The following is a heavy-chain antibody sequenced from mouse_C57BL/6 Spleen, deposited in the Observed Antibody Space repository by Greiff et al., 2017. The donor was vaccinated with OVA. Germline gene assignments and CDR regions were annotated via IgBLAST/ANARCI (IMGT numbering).Heavy chain of an antibody. CDR1: GYTFTSYW. V-gene: IGHV1-64*01. CDR2: IHPNSGST. D-gene: IGHD2-4*01. CDR3: ARGGWDYADVFAY. Sequence: QVQLQQPGAELVKPGASVKLSCKASGYTFTSYWMHWVKQRPGQGLEWIGMIHPNSGSTNYNEKFKSKDTLTVDKSSSTAYMQLSSLTSEDSAVYYCARGGWDYADVFAYWGQGTLVTVSA. J-gene: IGHJ3*01.